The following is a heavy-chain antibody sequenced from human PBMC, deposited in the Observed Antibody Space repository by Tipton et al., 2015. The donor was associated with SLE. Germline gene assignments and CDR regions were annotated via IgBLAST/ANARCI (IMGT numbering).Heavy chain of an antibody. Sequence: QLVQSGAEVKKPGASVKVSCKASGYTFTSYYMHWVRQAPGQGLEWMGIINPSGGSTSYAQKFQGRVTMTRDTSTSTVYMELSSLRSEDTAVYYCARSLIAVAGTGVYYYGMDVWGQGTTVTVSS. CDR1: GYTFTSYY. J-gene: IGHJ6*02. V-gene: IGHV1-46*01. D-gene: IGHD6-19*01. CDR3: ARSLIAVAGTGVYYYGMDV. CDR2: INPSGGST.